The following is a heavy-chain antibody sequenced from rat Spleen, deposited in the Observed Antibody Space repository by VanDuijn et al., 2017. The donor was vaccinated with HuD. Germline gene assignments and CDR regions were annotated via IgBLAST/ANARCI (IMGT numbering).Heavy chain of an antibody. CDR3: ARSDGVHYYLPFAD. J-gene: IGHJ3*01. CDR1: GHSITSSYR. D-gene: IGHD1-1*01. V-gene: IGHV3-3*01. CDR2: INSAGTT. Sequence: EVQLQESGPGPVKVSESLSLTCSVTGHSITSSYRWNWIRKFPGNKLEWMGYINSAGTTNYNPSLKSRISITRDTSTNQFFLQVNSVSSEDTATYYCARSDGVHYYLPFADWGQGTLVTASS.